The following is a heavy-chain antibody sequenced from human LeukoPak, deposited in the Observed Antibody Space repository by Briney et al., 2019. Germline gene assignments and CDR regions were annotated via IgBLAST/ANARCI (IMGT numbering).Heavy chain of an antibody. D-gene: IGHD1-7*01. V-gene: IGHV3-21*01. CDR3: ARDGTTSNYYYYMDV. CDR1: GFIFSSYS. CDR2: ISSSSSYT. Sequence: GGSLRLSCAASGFIFSSYSMNWVRQAPGKGLEWVSYISSSSSYTYYADSVKGRFTISRDNAKNSLYLQMNSLRAEDTAVYYCARDGTTSNYYYYMDVWGKGTTVTVSS. J-gene: IGHJ6*03.